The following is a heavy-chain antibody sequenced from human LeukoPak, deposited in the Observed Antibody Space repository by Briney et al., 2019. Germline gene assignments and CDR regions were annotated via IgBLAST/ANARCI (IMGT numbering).Heavy chain of an antibody. J-gene: IGHJ4*02. CDR1: GYTFTGYY. V-gene: IGHV1-2*02. Sequence: ASVKVSCKASGYTFTGYYMHWVRQAPGQGLEWMGWINPNSGGTNYAQKFQGRVTMTRDTSIGTAYMELSRLRSDDTAVYYCARDPGSSGWSSYWGQGTLVTVSS. CDR2: INPNSGGT. D-gene: IGHD6-19*01. CDR3: ARDPGSSGWSSY.